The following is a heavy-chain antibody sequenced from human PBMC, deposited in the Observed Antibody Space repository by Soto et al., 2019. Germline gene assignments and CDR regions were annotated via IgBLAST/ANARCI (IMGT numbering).Heavy chain of an antibody. V-gene: IGHV1-2*02. Sequence: GXSVKVACKASGYPFTGYYTHWVRQAPGQGLEWMGWINPNSGGTNYAQKFQGRVTMTRDTSISTAYMELSRLRSDDTAVYYCAIRGYSYGYTDYYGMDVWGQGTTVTVSS. CDR2: INPNSGGT. J-gene: IGHJ6*02. CDR1: GYPFTGYY. CDR3: AIRGYSYGYTDYYGMDV. D-gene: IGHD5-18*01.